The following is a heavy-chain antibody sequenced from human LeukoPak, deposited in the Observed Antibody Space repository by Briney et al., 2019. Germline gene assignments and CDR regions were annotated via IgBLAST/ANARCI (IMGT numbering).Heavy chain of an antibody. Sequence: ASVKVSCKASGGTFSSYAISWVRQAPGQGLEWMGGIIPIFGTANYAQKFQGRVTITADESTSTAYMELSSLRSEDTAVYYCARVPVYDYVWGSNDYWGQGTLVTVSS. CDR3: ARVPVYDYVWGSNDY. D-gene: IGHD3-16*01. CDR2: IIPIFGTA. CDR1: GGTFSSYA. V-gene: IGHV1-69*13. J-gene: IGHJ4*02.